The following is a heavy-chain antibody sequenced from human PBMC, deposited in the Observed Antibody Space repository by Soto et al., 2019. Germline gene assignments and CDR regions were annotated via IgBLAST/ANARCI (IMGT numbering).Heavy chain of an antibody. CDR2: ISYDGSNK. D-gene: IGHD5-12*01. CDR1: GFTFSSYA. V-gene: IGHV3-30-3*01. Sequence: QVQLVESGGGVVQPGRSLRLSCAASGFTFSSYAMHWVRQAPGKGLEWVAVISYDGSNKYYADSVKGRFTISRDNSKNTLYLQMNSLRAEDTAVYYCARDRRDGYTGRYSYYGMDVWGQGTTVTVSS. CDR3: ARDRRDGYTGRYSYYGMDV. J-gene: IGHJ6*02.